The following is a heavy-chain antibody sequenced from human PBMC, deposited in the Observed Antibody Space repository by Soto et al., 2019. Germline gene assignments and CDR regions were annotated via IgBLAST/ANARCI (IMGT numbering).Heavy chain of an antibody. V-gene: IGHV4-30-4*01. J-gene: IGHJ4*02. CDR3: ARDKGYYDSGNWSTHAPFEY. CDR2: ISYSGGT. Sequence: QVQLQESGPGVVRSSQTLSLTYTVSGNPISVDDHYWNWIRQSPGRGLEWIGYISYSGGTYSNPSLQSRVPISIVPSRNQFSLELRSVTAADTAVYYCARDKGYYDSGNWSTHAPFEYWGQGSFVTVSS. D-gene: IGHD3-22*01. CDR1: GNPISVDDHY.